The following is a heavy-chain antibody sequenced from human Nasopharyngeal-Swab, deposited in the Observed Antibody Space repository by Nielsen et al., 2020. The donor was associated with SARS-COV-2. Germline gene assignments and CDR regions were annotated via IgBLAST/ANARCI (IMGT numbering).Heavy chain of an antibody. V-gene: IGHV4-39*01. J-gene: IGHJ5*02. Sequence: SETLSLTCTVSGGSISSSSYYWGWIRQPPGKGLEWIGSIDYSGSTYYNPSLKSRVTISVDTSKNQFSLKLSSVTAADTAVYYCARQSRRITIFGVVTAPSYNWFDPWGQGTLVTVSS. CDR3: ARQSRRITIFGVVTAPSYNWFDP. D-gene: IGHD3-3*01. CDR1: GGSISSSSYY. CDR2: IDYSGST.